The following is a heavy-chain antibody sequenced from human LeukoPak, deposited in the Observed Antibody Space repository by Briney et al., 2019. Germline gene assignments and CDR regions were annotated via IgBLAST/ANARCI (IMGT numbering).Heavy chain of an antibody. J-gene: IGHJ6*03. V-gene: IGHV1-8*01. D-gene: IGHD3/OR15-3a*01. Sequence: GASVKVSCKASGYTFTSYDINWVRQATGQGLEWMGWMNPNSGNTGYAQKFQGRVTMTRNTSISTAYMELSSLRSEDTAVYYCAXXXXXXXXLSGTDYYYMDVWGKGTTVTVSS. CDR2: MNPNSGNT. CDR3: AXXXXXXXXLSGTDYYYMDV. CDR1: GYTFTSYD.